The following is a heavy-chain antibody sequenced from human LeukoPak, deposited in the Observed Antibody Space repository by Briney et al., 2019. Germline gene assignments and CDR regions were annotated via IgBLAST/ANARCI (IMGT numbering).Heavy chain of an antibody. Sequence: SETLSLTCAVCGGSFSGYYWSWIRQPPGKGLEWIGEINHSGSTNYNPSLKSRVTISVDTSKNQFSLKLSSVTAADTAVYYCARGRRFLNWFDPWGQGTLVTVSS. CDR3: ARGRRFLNWFDP. CDR1: GGSFSGYY. V-gene: IGHV4-34*01. CDR2: INHSGST. J-gene: IGHJ5*02. D-gene: IGHD3-3*01.